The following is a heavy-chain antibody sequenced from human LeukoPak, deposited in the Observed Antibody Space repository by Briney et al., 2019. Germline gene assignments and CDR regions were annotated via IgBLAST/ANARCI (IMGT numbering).Heavy chain of an antibody. CDR2: INHSGST. J-gene: IGHJ3*02. CDR1: GGSISSSNSY. CDR3: ARGRQRFPYSSGWYKGTHAFDI. D-gene: IGHD6-19*01. V-gene: IGHV4-39*07. Sequence: SETLSLTCTVSGGSISSSNSYWGWIRQPPGKGLEWIGEINHSGSTNYNPSLKSRVTISVDTSKNQFSLKLSSVTAADTAVYYCARGRQRFPYSSGWYKGTHAFDIWGQGTMVTVSS.